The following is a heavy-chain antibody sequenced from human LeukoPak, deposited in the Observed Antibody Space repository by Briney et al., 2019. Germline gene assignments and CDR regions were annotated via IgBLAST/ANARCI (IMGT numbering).Heavy chain of an antibody. CDR2: IYYSGST. D-gene: IGHD1-1*01. V-gene: IGHV4-39*01. Sequence: PSETLSLTCTVSGGSISSSSYYWGWIRQPPGKGLEWIGNIYYSGSTYYNPSLKSRVTISIDTSKNQFSLRLSSLTAADTAVYYCARRHNWNGEGFDYWGQGTLVTVSS. CDR3: ARRHNWNGEGFDY. J-gene: IGHJ4*02. CDR1: GGSISSSSYY.